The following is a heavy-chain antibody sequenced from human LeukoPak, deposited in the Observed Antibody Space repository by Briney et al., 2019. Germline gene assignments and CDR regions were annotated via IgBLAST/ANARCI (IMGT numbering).Heavy chain of an antibody. CDR2: INPSGGST. CDR3: ARDTSPVTTCSPCDY. CDR1: GYTFTSYY. D-gene: IGHD4-17*01. Sequence: ASVKVSCKASGYTFTSYYMHWVRQAPGQGLEWMGIINPSGGSTSYAQKFQGRVTMTRDTSTSTVYMELSSLRSEDTAVYYCARDTSPVTTCSPCDYWGQGTLVTVSS. V-gene: IGHV1-46*01. J-gene: IGHJ4*02.